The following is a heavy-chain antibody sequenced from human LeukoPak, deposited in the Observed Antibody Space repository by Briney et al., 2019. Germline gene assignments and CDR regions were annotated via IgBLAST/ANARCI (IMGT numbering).Heavy chain of an antibody. V-gene: IGHV3-66*01. CDR1: GFTVSSNY. J-gene: IGHJ6*02. D-gene: IGHD5-24*01. CDR2: IYSGGST. Sequence: GGSLRLSCAASGFTVSSNYMSWVRQAPGKGLEWVSLIYSGGSTYYADSVQGRFTISRDNSKNTLYLQMNSLRAGDTAVYYCASRDKGYYYGMDVWGQGTTVTVSS. CDR3: ASRDKGYYYGMDV.